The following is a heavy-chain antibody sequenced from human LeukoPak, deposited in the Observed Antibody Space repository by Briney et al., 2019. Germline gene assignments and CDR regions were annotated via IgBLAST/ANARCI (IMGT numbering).Heavy chain of an antibody. V-gene: IGHV1-8*03. CDR2: MNPNSGNT. J-gene: IGHJ5*02. D-gene: IGHD1-14*01. CDR1: GYTFTSYD. CDR3: ARYKPGRNWFDP. Sequence: ASVKVSCKASGYTFTSYDINWVRQATGQGLEWMGWMNPNSGNTGYAQKFQGRVTITRNTSISTAYMELSNLRSEDTAVYYCARYKPGRNWFDPWGQGTLVTVSS.